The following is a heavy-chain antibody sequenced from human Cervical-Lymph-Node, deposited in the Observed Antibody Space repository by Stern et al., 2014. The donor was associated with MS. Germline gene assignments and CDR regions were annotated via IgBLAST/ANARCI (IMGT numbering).Heavy chain of an antibody. J-gene: IGHJ4*02. V-gene: IGHV4-4*02. D-gene: IGHD5-12*01. CDR1: GDSISNSKW. CDR3: ARVDSGYNWFDY. CDR2: IFHSGTT. Sequence: QVQLQESGPGLVKPSGTLSLTCAVSGDSISNSKWWSWVRQTPGMGLEWIGEIFHSGTTNFSPSLMSRVTMSVEKSKTQFSLELKSVTAADTAVYYCARVDSGYNWFDYWGQGTLVTVSS.